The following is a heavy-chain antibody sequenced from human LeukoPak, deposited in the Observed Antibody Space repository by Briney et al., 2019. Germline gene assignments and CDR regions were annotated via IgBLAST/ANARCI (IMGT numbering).Heavy chain of an antibody. Sequence: ASVKVSCKASGYTFTGYYIHWVRQAPGQGLEWMGWINPNSGGTNYAQKFQGRVTMTRDTSISTAYMELSRLTSDDTAVYYCARVKGRVFGVITTKERYFDYWGQGTLVTVSS. D-gene: IGHD3-3*01. CDR1: GYTFTGYY. J-gene: IGHJ4*02. V-gene: IGHV1-2*02. CDR2: INPNSGGT. CDR3: ARVKGRVFGVITTKERYFDY.